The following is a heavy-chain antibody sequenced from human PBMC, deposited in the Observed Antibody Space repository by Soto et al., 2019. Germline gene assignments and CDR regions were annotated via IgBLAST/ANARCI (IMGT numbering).Heavy chain of an antibody. Sequence: ASVKVSCKVSGYTLTELSMHWVRQAPGKGLEWMGGFDPEDGETVYAQRFQGRVTMTRDTSTSTAYMELSSLRSEDTAVYYCARVGDPLQVNYHYGMDVWGQGTTVTVSS. J-gene: IGHJ6*02. CDR2: FDPEDGET. V-gene: IGHV1-24*01. CDR3: ARVGDPLQVNYHYGMDV. CDR1: GYTLTELS.